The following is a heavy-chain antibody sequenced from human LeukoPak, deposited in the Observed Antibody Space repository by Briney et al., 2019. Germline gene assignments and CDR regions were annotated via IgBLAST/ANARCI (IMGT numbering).Heavy chain of an antibody. CDR2: IYSGGST. CDR3: ASGSGSYRTPYYYMDV. V-gene: IGHV3-53*01. D-gene: IGHD3-10*01. Sequence: GGSLRLSCAASGFTFSAFPMSWVRQAPGKGLEWVSVIYSGGSTYYADSVKGRFTISRDNSKNTLYLQMNSLRAEDTAVYYCASGSGSYRTPYYYMDVWGTGTTVTVSS. CDR1: GFTFSAFP. J-gene: IGHJ6*03.